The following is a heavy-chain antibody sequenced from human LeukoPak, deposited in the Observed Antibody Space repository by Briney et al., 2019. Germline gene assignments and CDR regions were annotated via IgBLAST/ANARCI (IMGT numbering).Heavy chain of an antibody. J-gene: IGHJ3*02. CDR2: IYYSGST. Sequence: SETLSLTCTVSGVSISSGDYYWSWIRQPPGKGLEWIGYIYYSGSTYYNPSLKSRVTISVDTSKNQFSLKLSSVTAADTAVYYCARDRTLGCDAFDIWGQGTMVTVSS. CDR1: GVSISSGDYY. D-gene: IGHD1-7*01. V-gene: IGHV4-30-4*01. CDR3: ARDRTLGCDAFDI.